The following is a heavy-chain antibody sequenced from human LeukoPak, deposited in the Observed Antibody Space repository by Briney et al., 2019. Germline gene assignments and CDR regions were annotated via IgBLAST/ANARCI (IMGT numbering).Heavy chain of an antibody. CDR1: VGSISSSTYY. D-gene: IGHD3-10*01. J-gene: IGHJ5*02. CDR2: IYYSGNT. V-gene: IGHV4-39*01. CDR3: ARHGPMVRGVLRWFDH. Sequence: PSETLSLTCTVSVGSISSSTYYWGWVRQPPGKGLEWIGSIYYSGNTYYNPSLQSRLTISVDTSKNQFSLRLSSLTAADTAVYYCARHGPMVRGVLRWFDHWGQGTLVTVSS.